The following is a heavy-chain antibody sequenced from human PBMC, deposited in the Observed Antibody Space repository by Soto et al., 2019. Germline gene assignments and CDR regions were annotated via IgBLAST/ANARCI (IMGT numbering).Heavy chain of an antibody. CDR3: ARGPAVIYCSSGTCYSGDFGY. D-gene: IGHD2-15*01. Sequence: PGRPLRLSCAAGSCADNGDWRTRVRKTPGKGLEWVANIKQDGSEKYYVDPVKGRCTISRDNAKNSLYLHMNSLRAEDTAVYYCARGPAVIYCSSGTCYSGDFGYWGQGTLVTVSS. J-gene: IGHJ4*02. CDR2: IKQDGSEK. CDR1: SCADNGDW. V-gene: IGHV3-7*01.